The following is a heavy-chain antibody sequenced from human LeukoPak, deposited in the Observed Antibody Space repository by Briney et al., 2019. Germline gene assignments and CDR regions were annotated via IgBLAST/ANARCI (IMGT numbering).Heavy chain of an antibody. CDR1: GYTFTGYY. J-gene: IGHJ6*03. Sequence: ASVKVSCKTSGYTFTGYYMHWVRQAPGQGLEWMGWINPNSGGTNYAQKFQGRVTMTRDTSISTAYMELSSLRSEDTAVYYCARADIVVVPAAIDYYYCYYMDVWGKGTTVTISS. V-gene: IGHV1-2*02. CDR2: INPNSGGT. D-gene: IGHD2-2*02. CDR3: ARADIVVVPAAIDYYYCYYMDV.